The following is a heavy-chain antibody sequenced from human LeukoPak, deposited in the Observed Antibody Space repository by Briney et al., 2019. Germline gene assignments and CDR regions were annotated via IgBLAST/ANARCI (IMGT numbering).Heavy chain of an antibody. CDR1: GFNFRSYG. V-gene: IGHV3-30*03. J-gene: IGHJ4*02. CDR3: ARDHSYYDSGSYSNVDC. CDR2: XXHDGSDK. D-gene: IGHD3-10*01. Sequence: GGSLRLSCAASGFNFRSYGMHWVRQAPGKGLXWXAXXXHDGSDKYYADSVKGRFTISRDNSENTLYVQMNSLRSEDTAVYYCARDHSYYDSGSYSNVDCWGQGTLVTVSS.